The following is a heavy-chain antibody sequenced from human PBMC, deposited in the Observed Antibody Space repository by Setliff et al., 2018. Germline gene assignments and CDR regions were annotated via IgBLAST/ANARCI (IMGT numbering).Heavy chain of an antibody. CDR1: GYTFTTYY. Sequence: ASVKVSCKASGYTFTTYYMHWVRQAPGQGLEWMGIINPIGGGTGYAEKFQGRVTMTRDTSTSTVNMQLSSLRFEDTAVYYCARGGSWYFDYWGQGALVTVS. D-gene: IGHD3-16*01. V-gene: IGHV1-46*01. CDR2: INPIGGGT. CDR3: ARGGSWYFDY. J-gene: IGHJ4*02.